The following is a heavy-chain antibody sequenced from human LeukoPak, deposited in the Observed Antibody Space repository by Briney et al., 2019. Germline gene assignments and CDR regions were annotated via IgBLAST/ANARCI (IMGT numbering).Heavy chain of an antibody. CDR2: IDPNSGDT. J-gene: IGHJ4*02. CDR1: GYSFTGYF. D-gene: IGHD3-22*01. CDR3: AKSGSTGYSLDY. Sequence: ASVKVSCKASGYSFTGYFIHWVRQAPGQGLEWMGCIDPNSGDTKYAQKFQGRVSMPRDTSTRTAYMELSRLRSDDTAVYFCAKSGSTGYSLDYWGQGSLVTVSS. V-gene: IGHV1-2*02.